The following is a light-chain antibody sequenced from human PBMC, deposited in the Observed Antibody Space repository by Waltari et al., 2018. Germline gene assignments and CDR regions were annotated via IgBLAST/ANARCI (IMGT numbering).Light chain of an antibody. CDR2: DAS. CDR3: QQYGRSPWT. Sequence: VLMQSPGTLSLSPGDRVTLSCRASQSVSSNYLAWYQQKPGQAPRLLIYDASNRATGVADRFSGSGSGTDFTLTISRLEPEDVAVYYCQQYGRSPWTFGQGTKVEIK. J-gene: IGKJ1*01. CDR1: QSVSSNY. V-gene: IGKV3-20*01.